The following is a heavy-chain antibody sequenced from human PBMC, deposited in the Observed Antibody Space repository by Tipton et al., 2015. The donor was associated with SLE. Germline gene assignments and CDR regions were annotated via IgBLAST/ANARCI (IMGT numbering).Heavy chain of an antibody. CDR3: ARQSHDVPHTAAFDY. Sequence: TLSLTCSVSGASISSGPIYWSWFRHHPGKGLEWIGYISYSGGTYYNPTLKSRVTLSVATYKNQFSLKLSSVTAADTAIYYCARQSHDVPHTAAFDYWGPGTLVTVPS. D-gene: IGHD1-1*01. CDR1: GASISSGPIY. V-gene: IGHV4-31*03. J-gene: IGHJ4*02. CDR2: ISYSGGT.